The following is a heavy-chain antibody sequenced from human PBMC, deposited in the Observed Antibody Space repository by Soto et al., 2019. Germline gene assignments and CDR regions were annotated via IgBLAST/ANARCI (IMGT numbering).Heavy chain of an antibody. J-gene: IGHJ2*01. CDR3: ACRSGSSNDWYFDL. Sequence: WTWIRQPPGKGLEWIGYMFYGGSTSYNPSLTSRVTMSVDTSKNKFSLKLKSVTAADTAVYYCACRSGSSNDWYFDLWGSGTLVTVSS. CDR2: MFYGGST. V-gene: IGHV4-59*01. D-gene: IGHD3-3*01.